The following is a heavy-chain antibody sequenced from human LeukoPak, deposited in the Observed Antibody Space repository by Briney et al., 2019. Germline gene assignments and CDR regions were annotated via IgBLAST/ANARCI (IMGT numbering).Heavy chain of an antibody. J-gene: IGHJ4*02. V-gene: IGHV3-23*01. D-gene: IGHD3-16*01. Sequence: GGSLRLSCAASGLRFSSFAMSWVRQAPARGLEWLSNMKGTGEKFYADSVRGRFTLSRDDSRNTVYLQLNNLRVEDTAVYYCARASWVSSADAVRWGQGTVVTVSS. CDR1: GLRFSSFA. CDR3: ARASWVSSADAVR. CDR2: MKGTGEK.